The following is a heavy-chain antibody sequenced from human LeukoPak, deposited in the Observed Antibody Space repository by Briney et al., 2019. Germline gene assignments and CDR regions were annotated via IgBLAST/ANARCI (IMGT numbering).Heavy chain of an antibody. Sequence: GASVKVSCKASGGTFSSYAISWVRQAPGQGLEWMGRIIPILGIANYAQKFQGRVTITADKSTSTAYMELSSLRSEDTAVYYCARARGVYWGWTFDYWGQGTLVTVSS. CDR3: ARARGVYWGWTFDY. CDR1: GGTFSSYA. D-gene: IGHD7-27*01. CDR2: IIPILGIA. V-gene: IGHV1-69*04. J-gene: IGHJ4*02.